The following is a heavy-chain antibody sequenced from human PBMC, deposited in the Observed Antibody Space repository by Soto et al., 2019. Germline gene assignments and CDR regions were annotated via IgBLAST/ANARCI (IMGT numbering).Heavy chain of an antibody. CDR1: GYTFTSYG. CDR3: AKDLERQPAYWLDP. CDR2: INAHSGGT. J-gene: IGHJ5*02. Sequence: ASVKVSCKASGYTFTSYGISWVRQAPGQGLEWMGWINAHSGGTEYAQKFQGRVTLTRDTSIATAYLTLTSLTSDDSALYYCAKDLERQPAYWLDPWGQGTQVTVSS. D-gene: IGHD6-13*01. V-gene: IGHV1-2*02.